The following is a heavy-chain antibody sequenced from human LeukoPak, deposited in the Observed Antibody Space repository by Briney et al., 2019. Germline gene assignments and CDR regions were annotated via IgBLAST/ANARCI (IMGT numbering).Heavy chain of an antibody. V-gene: IGHV1-69*13. Sequence: SVKVSCKASGGTFSSYAISWVRQAPGQGLEWMGGIIPIFGTANYAQKFQGRVTITADESTSTAYMELSSLRSEDTAVYYCAREEARGVRNFDYWGQGTLVTVSS. CDR1: GGTFSSYA. J-gene: IGHJ4*02. CDR3: AREEARGVRNFDY. CDR2: IIPIFGTA. D-gene: IGHD3-10*01.